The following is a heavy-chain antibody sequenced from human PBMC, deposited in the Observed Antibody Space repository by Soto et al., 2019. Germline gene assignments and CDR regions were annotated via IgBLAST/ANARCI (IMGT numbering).Heavy chain of an antibody. D-gene: IGHD3-3*01. CDR3: ARDPHEFWTSYWFDP. CDR2: ISAYDGKT. Sequence: ASVKVPCTTAGSTFNTYGSNWVRKAPGQGLELMGWISAYDGKTTYAEKFQGRVTLTTDTSTSTAYMELRSLRSDDTAIYYCARDPHEFWTSYWFDPWGQGTPVTVSS. J-gene: IGHJ5*02. CDR1: GSTFNTYG. V-gene: IGHV1-18*01.